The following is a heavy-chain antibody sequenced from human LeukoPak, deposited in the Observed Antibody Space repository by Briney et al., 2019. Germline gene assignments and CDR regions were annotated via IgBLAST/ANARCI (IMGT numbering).Heavy chain of an antibody. D-gene: IGHD3-16*02. CDR3: ARIWGSYRYFDY. J-gene: IGHJ4*02. CDR2: IKPDGSEK. Sequence: PGGSLRPSCVASGFTFGSYWMTWVRQAPGKGLEWVANIKPDGSEKYYLDSVKGRFTISRDNAKNSLYLQMNSLRAEDTAVYFCARIWGSYRYFDYWGQGTLVTVSS. CDR1: GFTFGSYW. V-gene: IGHV3-7*01.